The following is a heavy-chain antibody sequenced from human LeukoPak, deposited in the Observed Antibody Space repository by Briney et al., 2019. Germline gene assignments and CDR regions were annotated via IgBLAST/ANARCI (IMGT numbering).Heavy chain of an antibody. CDR2: IHYTGKN. CDR1: GDSITSYY. CDR3: ARQGAYSSAIGMGY. Sequence: PSETLSLTCTVSGDSITSYYWNWVRQPPGKGLEWIGYIHYTGKNYYNPSLKSRVTMSVDMSKSQFSLKLSSVTAADTAVYYCARQGAYSSAIGMGYWGQGTLVTVSS. D-gene: IGHD6-19*01. J-gene: IGHJ4*02. V-gene: IGHV4-59*01.